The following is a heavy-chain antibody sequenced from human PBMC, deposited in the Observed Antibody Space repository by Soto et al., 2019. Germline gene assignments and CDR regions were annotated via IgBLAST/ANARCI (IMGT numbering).Heavy chain of an antibody. V-gene: IGHV4-31*03. J-gene: IGHJ5*02. D-gene: IGHD2-15*01. CDR3: ARGRYCSGGSCYPGWFDP. CDR2: IYYSGST. CDR1: GGSISSGGYY. Sequence: SETLSLTCTVSGGSISSGGYYWSWIRQHPGKGLEWIGYIYYSGSTYYNPSLKSRVTISVDTSKNQFSLKLSSVTAADTAVYYCARGRYCSGGSCYPGWFDPCGQGTLVTVSS.